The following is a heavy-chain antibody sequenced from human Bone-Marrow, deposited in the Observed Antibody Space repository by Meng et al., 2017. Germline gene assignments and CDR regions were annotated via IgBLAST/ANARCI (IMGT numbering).Heavy chain of an antibody. CDR1: GGSFSDYY. Sequence: VQVQQGGPGLLKPSGTLSLTCVVSGGSFSDYYWSWIRQPPGKGLEWIGEINHSGSTNYNPSLESRATISVDTSQNNLSLKLSSVTAADSAVYYCARGPTTMAHDFDYWGQGTLVTVSS. V-gene: IGHV4-34*01. D-gene: IGHD4-11*01. CDR3: ARGPTTMAHDFDY. J-gene: IGHJ4*02. CDR2: INHSGST.